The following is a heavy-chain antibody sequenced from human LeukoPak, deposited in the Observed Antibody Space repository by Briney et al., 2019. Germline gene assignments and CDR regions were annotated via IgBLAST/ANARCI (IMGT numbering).Heavy chain of an antibody. CDR3: ANSNYDSSGYHDY. D-gene: IGHD3-22*01. Sequence: PGGSLRLSCAASGFTFSSYAMSWVRQAPGKGLEWVSAISGSGGSTYYADSVKGRFTISRDNSKNTPYLQMNSLRAEDTAVYYCANSNYDSSGYHDYWGQGTLVTVSS. J-gene: IGHJ4*02. CDR1: GFTFSSYA. CDR2: ISGSGGST. V-gene: IGHV3-23*01.